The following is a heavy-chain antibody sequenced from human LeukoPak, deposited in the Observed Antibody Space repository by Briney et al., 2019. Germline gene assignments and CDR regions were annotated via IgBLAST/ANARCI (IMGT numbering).Heavy chain of an antibody. D-gene: IGHD3-9*01. J-gene: IGHJ4*02. Sequence: PSETLSLTCTVSGGSISSYYWSWIRQPAGKGLEWIGRIYTSGSTNYNPSLKSRVTMSVDTSKNQFSLKLSSVTAADTAVYYCARVERNYDILTGYYYYFDYWGQGTLLTVSS. CDR1: GGSISSYY. V-gene: IGHV4-4*07. CDR3: ARVERNYDILTGYYYYFDY. CDR2: IYTSGST.